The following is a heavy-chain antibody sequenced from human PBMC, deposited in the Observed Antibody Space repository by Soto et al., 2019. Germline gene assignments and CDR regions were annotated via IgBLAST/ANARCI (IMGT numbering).Heavy chain of an antibody. CDR2: IWYDGSNK. J-gene: IGHJ6*02. V-gene: IGHV3-33*01. D-gene: IGHD5-18*01. Sequence: QVQLVESGGGVVQPGRSLRLSCAASGFTFSSYGMHWVRQAPGKGLEWVAVIWYDGSNKYYADSVKGRFTISRDNSKNTLYLQMNSLRAEDTAVYYCARDSDTAMVRTPRGGMDVWGQGTTVTVSS. CDR1: GFTFSSYG. CDR3: ARDSDTAMVRTPRGGMDV.